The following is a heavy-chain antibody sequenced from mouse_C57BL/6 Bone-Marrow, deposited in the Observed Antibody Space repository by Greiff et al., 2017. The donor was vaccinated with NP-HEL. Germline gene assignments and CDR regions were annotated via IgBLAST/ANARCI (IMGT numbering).Heavy chain of an antibody. CDR3: AREGVTTVAMDY. CDR2: INYDGSST. V-gene: IGHV5-16*01. CDR1: GFTFSDYY. D-gene: IGHD1-1*01. J-gene: IGHJ4*01. Sequence: DVKLVESEGGLVQPGSSMKLSCTASGFTFSDYYMAWVRQVPEKGLEWVANINYDGSSTYYLDSLKSRFIISRDNAKNILYLQMSSLTSEDTATYYCAREGVTTVAMDYWGQGTSVTVSS.